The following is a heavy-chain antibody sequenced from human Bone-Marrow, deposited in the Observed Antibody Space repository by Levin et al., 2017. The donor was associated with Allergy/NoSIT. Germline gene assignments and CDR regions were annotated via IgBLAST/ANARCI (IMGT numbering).Heavy chain of an antibody. CDR1: DGSFSGYY. J-gene: IGHJ2*01. V-gene: IGHV4-34*01. Sequence: TSETLSLTCAVVDGSFSGYYWNWIRQAPGKGLEWIGEINHSGFTTYDPSLKSRVTMSVDLSKKQFSLKLNSVTAADTATYYCGRRPIALAGHWYIDLWGRGTLVTVPS. CDR2: INHSGFT. D-gene: IGHD6-19*01. CDR3: GRRPIALAGHWYIDL.